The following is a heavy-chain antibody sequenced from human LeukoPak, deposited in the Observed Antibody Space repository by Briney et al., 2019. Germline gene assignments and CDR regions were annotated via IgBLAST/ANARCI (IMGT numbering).Heavy chain of an antibody. J-gene: IGHJ6*02. D-gene: IGHD4-17*01. CDR3: ARDTPYDYGRYYYGMDV. CDR1: GYTFTSYA. Sequence: SCKASGYTFTSYAMHWVRQAPGKGLEWVAVISYDGSNKYYADSVKGRFTISRDNSKNTLYLQMNSLRAEDTAVYYCARDTPYDYGRYYYGMDVWGQGTTVTVSS. V-gene: IGHV3-30-3*01. CDR2: ISYDGSNK.